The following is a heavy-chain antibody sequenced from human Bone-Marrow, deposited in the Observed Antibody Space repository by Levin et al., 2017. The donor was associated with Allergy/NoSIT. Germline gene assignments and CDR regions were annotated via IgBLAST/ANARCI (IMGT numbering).Heavy chain of an antibody. V-gene: IGHV4-34*01. Sequence: SETLSLTCAVYGGSFSGYYWSWIRQPPGKGLEWIGEINHSGSTNYNPSLKSRVTISVDTSKNQFSLKLSSVTAADTAVYYCARAAYYGSGRGNIWGQGTMVTVSS. CDR2: INHSGST. CDR1: GGSFSGYY. D-gene: IGHD3-10*01. J-gene: IGHJ3*02. CDR3: ARAAYYGSGRGNI.